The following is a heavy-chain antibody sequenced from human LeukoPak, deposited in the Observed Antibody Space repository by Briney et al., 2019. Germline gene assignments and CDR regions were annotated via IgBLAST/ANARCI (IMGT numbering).Heavy chain of an antibody. CDR3: ARESPDCSGGSCYSRVFDY. V-gene: IGHV4-30-2*01. Sequence: PSETLSLTCAVSGGSISSGGYSWSWIRQPPGKGPEWIGYIYHSGSTYYNPSLKSRVTISVDRSKNQFSLKLSSVTAADTAVYYCARESPDCSGGSCYSRVFDYWGQGTLVTVSS. J-gene: IGHJ4*02. CDR2: IYHSGST. D-gene: IGHD2-15*01. CDR1: GGSISSGGYS.